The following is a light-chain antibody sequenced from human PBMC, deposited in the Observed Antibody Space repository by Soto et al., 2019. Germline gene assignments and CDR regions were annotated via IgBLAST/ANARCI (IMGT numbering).Light chain of an antibody. J-gene: IGLJ1*01. CDR3: AAWDDSLNGFV. CDR1: SSNIGSNT. V-gene: IGLV1-44*01. CDR2: TNN. Sequence: QSALTQPPSASGAPGQRVTISCSGSSSNIGSNTVNWYQQLPGTAPKLLIYTNNQRPSGGRDRFSGSRSGTSASLAISGLQSEDEADYYCAAWDDSLNGFVFGTGTKVTVL.